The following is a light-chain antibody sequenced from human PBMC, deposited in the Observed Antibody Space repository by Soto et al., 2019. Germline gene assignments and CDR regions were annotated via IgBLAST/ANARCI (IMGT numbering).Light chain of an antibody. CDR2: EVS. J-gene: IGLJ1*01. V-gene: IGLV2-14*01. CDR3: SSYTSSSTRV. CDR1: SSDVGAYNS. Sequence: QSVLTQPASVSGSPGRSITISCTGTSSDVGAYNSVSWYQQHPGKAPKLMIYEVSNRPSGVSNRFSGSKSGNTAPLTISGLQAEDEADYYCSSYTSSSTRVFGSGTKVTVL.